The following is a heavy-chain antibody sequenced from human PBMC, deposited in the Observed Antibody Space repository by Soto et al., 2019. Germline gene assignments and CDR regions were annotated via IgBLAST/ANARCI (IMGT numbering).Heavy chain of an antibody. Sequence: EVQLVESGGGFVQPGGSLRLSCAASGFTFRSYEMNWVRQAPGKGLECVSYISSGGNTVDYADSVKGRFTISRDNAKNSLYLQMNSLRAEDTAVYYCATFGSGTYYEVDDYWGQGTLVTVSS. CDR2: ISSGGNTV. CDR3: ATFGSGTYYEVDDY. J-gene: IGHJ4*02. CDR1: GFTFRSYE. V-gene: IGHV3-48*03. D-gene: IGHD3-10*01.